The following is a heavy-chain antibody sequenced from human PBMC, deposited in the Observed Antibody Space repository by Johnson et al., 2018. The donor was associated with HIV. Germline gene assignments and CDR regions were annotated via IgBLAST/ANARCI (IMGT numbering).Heavy chain of an antibody. Sequence: VQLVESGGGVVQPGRSLRLSCAASGFTFRSYAMHWVRQAPGKGLEWVGRIKSKTDGGTTDYAAPVKGRFTISRDDSKNTLYLQMNSLKTEDTAVYYCTTDLVGIVGATQDAFDIWGQGTMVTVSS. J-gene: IGHJ3*02. D-gene: IGHD1-26*01. CDR1: GFTFRSYA. CDR2: IKSKTDGGTT. V-gene: IGHV3-15*01. CDR3: TTDLVGIVGATQDAFDI.